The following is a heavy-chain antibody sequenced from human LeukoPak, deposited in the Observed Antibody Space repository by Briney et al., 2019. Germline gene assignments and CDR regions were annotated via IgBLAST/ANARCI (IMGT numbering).Heavy chain of an antibody. CDR1: GFTFSSYA. CDR2: IYSGGST. Sequence: PGGSLRLSCAASGFTFSSYAMSWVRQAPGKGLEWVSVIYSGGSTYYADSVKGRFTISRDNSRNTLYLQMNSLRAEDTAVYYCAREIAVANYFDYWGQGTLVTVSS. V-gene: IGHV3-66*01. CDR3: AREIAVANYFDY. D-gene: IGHD6-19*01. J-gene: IGHJ4*02.